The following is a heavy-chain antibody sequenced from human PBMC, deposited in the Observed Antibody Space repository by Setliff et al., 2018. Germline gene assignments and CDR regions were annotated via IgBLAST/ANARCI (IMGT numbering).Heavy chain of an antibody. CDR2: INVERSAL. V-gene: IGHV3-48*01. CDR3: VCEYTSGWYVFDR. CDR1: GFTFSTKS. J-gene: IGHJ4*02. Sequence: PGGSLRLSCAASGFTFSTKSFNWVRQAPGKGLEWVSYINVERSALFYADSVKGRFTISRDNAKNSLYLQMNSLRAEDTAVYYCVCEYTSGWYVFDRWGQGTLVTVSS. D-gene: IGHD6-19*01.